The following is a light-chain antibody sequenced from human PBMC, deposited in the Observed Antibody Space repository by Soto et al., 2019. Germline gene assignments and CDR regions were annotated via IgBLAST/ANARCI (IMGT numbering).Light chain of an antibody. CDR3: SSYTSSSTLLYV. CDR2: DVS. J-gene: IGLJ1*01. V-gene: IGLV2-14*03. Sequence: QSVLTQPASVSGSPGQSITISCTGTSSDVGGYNYVSWYQHHPGKAPKLMIYDVSNRPSGVFNRFSGSKSGNTASLTISGLQAEDEADYYCSSYTSSSTLLYVFGTGTKLTVL. CDR1: SSDVGGYNY.